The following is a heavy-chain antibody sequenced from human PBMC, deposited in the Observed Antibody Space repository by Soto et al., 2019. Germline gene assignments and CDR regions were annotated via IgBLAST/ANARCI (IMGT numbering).Heavy chain of an antibody. CDR2: IGGSGRTT. V-gene: IGHV3-23*01. J-gene: IGHJ4*02. Sequence: GALRLSCAASAFTFNNYAMSWVRQAPGKGLEWVSGIGGSGRTTYYADSVKGRFTISRDNSNNTLFLQMNSLRAEDTAVYYCAKSRYSDSSGDFYDYWGQGTLVTVSS. CDR1: AFTFNNYA. D-gene: IGHD3-22*01. CDR3: AKSRYSDSSGDFYDY.